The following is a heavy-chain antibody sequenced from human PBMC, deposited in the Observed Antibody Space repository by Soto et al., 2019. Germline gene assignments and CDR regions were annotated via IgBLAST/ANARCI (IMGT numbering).Heavy chain of an antibody. CDR1: GFTFDDYA. Sequence: GGSLRLSCAASGFTFDDYAMHWVRQAPGKGLEWVSGISWNSGSIGYADSVKGRFTISRDNAKNSLYLQMNSLRAEDTALYYCAKAALGYYDFWSGHHFDYWGQGTLVTVSS. CDR3: AKAALGYYDFWSGHHFDY. D-gene: IGHD3-3*01. J-gene: IGHJ4*02. CDR2: ISWNSGSI. V-gene: IGHV3-9*01.